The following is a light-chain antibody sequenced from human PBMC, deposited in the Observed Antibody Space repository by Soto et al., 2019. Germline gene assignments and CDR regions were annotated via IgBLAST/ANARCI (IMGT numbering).Light chain of an antibody. J-gene: IGKJ1*01. CDR3: QHYDTGPTWT. V-gene: IGKV1-33*01. Sequence: DIPMTQSPPSLSGFVGERFAITCQSSQDISSQLNWYQQKAGEAPRLLISDVSTLETGVPSRFSGSGSGTDYTLTIASLQPEDTATYYCQHYDTGPTWTFGQGTKVQI. CDR1: QDISSQ. CDR2: DVS.